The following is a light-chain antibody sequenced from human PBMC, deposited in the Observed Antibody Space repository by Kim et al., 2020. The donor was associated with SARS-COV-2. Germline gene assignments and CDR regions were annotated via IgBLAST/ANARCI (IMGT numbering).Light chain of an antibody. Sequence: GAPGQTSPPPCLGSNVGPASTVHWYQQLPGSAPKLLIYGDIHRPSGVPDRFSGSKSGTSASLAITGLQGEDEADYFCQTYDSGHVVFGGGTQLTVL. CDR2: GDI. CDR1: NVGPAST. J-gene: IGLJ2*01. V-gene: IGLV1-40*01. CDR3: QTYDSGHVV.